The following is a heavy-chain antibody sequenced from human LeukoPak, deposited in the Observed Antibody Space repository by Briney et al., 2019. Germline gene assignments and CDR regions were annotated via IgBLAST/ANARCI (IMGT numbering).Heavy chain of an antibody. CDR2: ISSSSSYI. V-gene: IGHV3-21*01. D-gene: IGHD3-22*01. CDR1: GFTFSSYS. CDR3: ARVQALYSHYYDSSGYDY. J-gene: IGHJ4*02. Sequence: PGGSLKLSCAASGFTFSSYSMNWVRQAPGKGLEWVSSISSSSSYIYYADSVKGRFTISRDNAKNSLYLQMNSLRAEDTAVYYCARVQALYSHYYDSSGYDYWGQGTLVTVSS.